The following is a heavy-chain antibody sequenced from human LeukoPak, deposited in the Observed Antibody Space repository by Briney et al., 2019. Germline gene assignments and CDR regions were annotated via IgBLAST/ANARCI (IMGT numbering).Heavy chain of an antibody. CDR2: INPSGGST. CDR3: AREGRNREWFDP. J-gene: IGHJ5*02. V-gene: IGHV1-46*01. Sequence: ASVKVSCKASGYTFTSYYMHWVRQAPGQGPEWMGIINPSGGSTSYAQKFQGRVTMARDTSTSTVYMELSSLRSEDTALYSCAREGRNREWFDPWGQGTLVTVSS. CDR1: GYTFTSYY.